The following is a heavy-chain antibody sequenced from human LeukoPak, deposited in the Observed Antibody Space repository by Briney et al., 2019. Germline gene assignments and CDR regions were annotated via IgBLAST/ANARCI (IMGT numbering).Heavy chain of an antibody. J-gene: IGHJ4*02. CDR2: IIPIFGTA. Sequence: ASVKVSCKASGGTFSSYAISWVRQAPGQGLEWMGGIIPIFGTANYAQKFQGRATITTDESTSTAYMELSSLRSEDTAVYYCARGGRKRITMVLPHFDYWGQGTLVTVSS. D-gene: IGHD3-10*01. CDR3: ARGGRKRITMVLPHFDY. CDR1: GGTFSSYA. V-gene: IGHV1-69*05.